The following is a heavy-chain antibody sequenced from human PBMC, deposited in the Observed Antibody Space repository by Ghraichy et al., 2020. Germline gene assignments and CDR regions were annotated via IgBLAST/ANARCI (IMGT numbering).Heavy chain of an antibody. Sequence: ASVKVSCKASGYTFTNYDINWVRQATGQGLKWMGWMNPNSGNTGYAQKFQGRVTMTRNTSISTAYMELSSLRSEDTAVYYCARGSTMVRGVSPSGYYGMDVWGQGTTVTVSS. D-gene: IGHD3-10*01. V-gene: IGHV1-8*01. CDR3: ARGSTMVRGVSPSGYYGMDV. CDR1: GYTFTNYD. J-gene: IGHJ6*02. CDR2: MNPNSGNT.